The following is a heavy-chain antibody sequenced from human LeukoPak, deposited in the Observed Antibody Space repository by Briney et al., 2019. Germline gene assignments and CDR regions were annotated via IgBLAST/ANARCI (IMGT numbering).Heavy chain of an antibody. CDR3: ARVYGDYGGGYYYYYGMDV. J-gene: IGHJ6*04. D-gene: IGHD4-17*01. CDR2: IIPIFGTA. CDR1: GGTFSSYA. V-gene: IGHV1-69*13. Sequence: ASVKVSCKASGGTFSSYAISWVRQAPGQGLEWMGGIIPIFGTANYAQKFQGRVTITADESTSTAYMELSSLRSEDTAVYYCARVYGDYGGGYYYYYGMDVWGKGTTVTVSS.